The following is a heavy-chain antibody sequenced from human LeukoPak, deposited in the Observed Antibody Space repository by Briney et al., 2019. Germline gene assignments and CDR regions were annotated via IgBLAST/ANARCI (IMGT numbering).Heavy chain of an antibody. D-gene: IGHD2-2*01. CDR2: IFNSGIT. J-gene: IGHJ6*02. CDR3: ARDRCSSPSCRSDYYYGLDV. Sequence: SQTLSLTCTVSPGSISSGGYYWTWIRQHPGKGLKWIGYIFNSGITNYNPSLKSRVTISADTSRNQFSLKLSSVTAADTAVYYCARDRCSSPSCRSDYYYGLDVWGQGTTVTVSS. CDR1: PGSISSGGYY. V-gene: IGHV4-31*03.